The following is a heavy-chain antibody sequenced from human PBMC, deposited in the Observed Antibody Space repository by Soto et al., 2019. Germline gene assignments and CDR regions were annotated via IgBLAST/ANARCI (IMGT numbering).Heavy chain of an antibody. CDR3: ARGDYQYSIDY. CDR2: IYRTGNT. Sequence: PSETLSVTCTVSGDSMTSGDYSWSWIRQPPGKGLEWLGYIYRTGNTHYSPSLKSRVSISQDRSKNQFSLELTSVTAADTAAYYCARGDYQYSIDYWGQGTLVTVSS. CDR1: GDSMTSGDYS. D-gene: IGHD2-2*01. J-gene: IGHJ4*02. V-gene: IGHV4-30-2*01.